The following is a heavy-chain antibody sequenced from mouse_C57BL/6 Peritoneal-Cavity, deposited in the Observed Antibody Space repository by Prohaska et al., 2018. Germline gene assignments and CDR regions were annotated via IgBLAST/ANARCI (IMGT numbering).Heavy chain of an antibody. CDR1: GIDFRRYW. V-gene: IGHV4-1*01. J-gene: IGHJ4*01. Sequence: EVKLLQSGGVLVPPGGSLRLSCAASGIDFRRYWMSWVRRAPGKGLEWIGEIKPDSSTKNYAPSLKDKFIIARDNAKNTLYLQMSKVRSEDTALYYCARLLGDYWGQGTSVTVSS. CDR3: ARLLGDY. CDR2: IKPDSSTK.